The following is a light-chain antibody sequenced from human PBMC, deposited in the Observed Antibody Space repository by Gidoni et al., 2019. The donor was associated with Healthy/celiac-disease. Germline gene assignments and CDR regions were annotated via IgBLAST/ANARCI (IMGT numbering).Light chain of an antibody. V-gene: IGLV2-14*01. CDR2: EVS. CDR1: SSDVGGYNY. J-gene: IGLJ2*01. Sequence: PGQSINISCTGTSSDVGGYNYVSWYQQHPGKAPKLMIYEVSNRPSGVSNRFSGSKSGNTASLTISGLQAEDEADYYCSSYTSSSTVVFGGGTKLTVL. CDR3: SSYTSSSTVV.